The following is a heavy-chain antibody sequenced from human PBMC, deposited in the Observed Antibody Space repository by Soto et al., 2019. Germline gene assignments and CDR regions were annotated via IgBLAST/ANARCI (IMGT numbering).Heavy chain of an antibody. CDR3: ARDIVVVVAASEIVGFFDY. CDR2: IFYSGST. J-gene: IGHJ4*02. Sequence: SETLSLTCTVSGGSISSSSYYWGRIRQPPGKGLEWIGSIFYSGSTYYNPSLKSRVTISVDTSKNQFSLKLSSVTAADTAVYYCARDIVVVVAASEIVGFFDYWGQGTLVTVSS. CDR1: GGSISSSSYY. V-gene: IGHV4-39*01. D-gene: IGHD2-15*01.